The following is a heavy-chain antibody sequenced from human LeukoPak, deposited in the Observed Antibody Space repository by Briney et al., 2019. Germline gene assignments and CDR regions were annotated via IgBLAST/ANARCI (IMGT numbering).Heavy chain of an antibody. J-gene: IGHJ4*02. CDR1: GFTSSSYG. CDR2: ISFDGSDK. D-gene: IGHD5-18*01. V-gene: IGHV3-30*18. CDR3: AKDQRWLDHFDY. Sequence: PGGSLRLSCAASGFTSSSYGMHWVRQAPGKGLEWVAVISFDGSDKYYADSVKGRFTISRDSSKNTLYLQMNSLRAEDTAVYYCAKDQRWLDHFDYWGQGTLVTVSS.